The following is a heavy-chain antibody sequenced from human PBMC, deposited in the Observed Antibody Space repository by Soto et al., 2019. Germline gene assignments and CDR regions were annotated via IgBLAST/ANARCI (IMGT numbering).Heavy chain of an antibody. CDR1: GYTFTSYA. CDR2: INAGNGNT. D-gene: IGHD6-13*01. J-gene: IGHJ3*02. CDR3: ARVLGSSWYSDAFDI. V-gene: IGHV1-3*01. Sequence: ASVKVSCKASGYTFTSYAMHWVRQAPGQRLEWMGWINAGNGNTKYSQKFQGRVTITRDTSASTAYMELNSLRSEDTAVYYCARVLGSSWYSDAFDIWGQGTMVTVS.